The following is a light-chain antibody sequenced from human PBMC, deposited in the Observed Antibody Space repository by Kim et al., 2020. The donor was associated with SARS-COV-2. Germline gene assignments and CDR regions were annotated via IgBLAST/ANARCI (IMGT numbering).Light chain of an antibody. V-gene: IGKV3-20*01. Sequence: EIVLMQSPGTLSLSPGERATLSCRASQSVSSSYLAWYQQKPGQAPRLLIYGASSRATGIPDRFSGSGSGTDFTLTISRLEPEDFAVYYCQQYGSSPRYTFGQGTKLEI. CDR1: QSVSSSY. J-gene: IGKJ2*01. CDR3: QQYGSSPRYT. CDR2: GAS.